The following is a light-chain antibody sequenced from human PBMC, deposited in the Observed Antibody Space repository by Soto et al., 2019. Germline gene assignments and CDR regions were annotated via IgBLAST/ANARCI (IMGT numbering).Light chain of an antibody. J-gene: IGKJ1*01. V-gene: IGKV3-20*01. CDR1: QTVSNNY. Sequence: EFVLTQSPGTLSLSPVERATLSGMASQTVSNNYLAWYQQKPGQAPRLLIYGASNRATGIPDRFSGSGSGTDFTLTIIRLEPEDFAVYYCQQYGSSPWTFGQGTKVDIK. CDR2: GAS. CDR3: QQYGSSPWT.